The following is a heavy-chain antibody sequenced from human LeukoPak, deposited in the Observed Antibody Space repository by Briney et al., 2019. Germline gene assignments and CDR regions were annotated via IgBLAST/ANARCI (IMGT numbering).Heavy chain of an antibody. V-gene: IGHV4-34*01. D-gene: IGHD3-10*01. J-gene: IGHJ4*02. CDR2: INHSGST. CDR1: GGSFSGYY. CDR3: ARIDYNMVRGVIIICYFDY. Sequence: SETLSLTCAVYGGSFSGYYWSWIRQPPGKGLEWIGEINHSGSTNYNPSLKSRVTISVDTSKNQFSLKLSSVTAADTAVYYCARIDYNMVRGVIIICYFDYWGQGTLVTVSS.